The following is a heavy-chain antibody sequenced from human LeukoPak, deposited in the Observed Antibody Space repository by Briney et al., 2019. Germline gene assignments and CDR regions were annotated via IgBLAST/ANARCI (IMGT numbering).Heavy chain of an antibody. V-gene: IGHV4-38-2*02. J-gene: IGHJ4*02. CDR2: IYDSGST. D-gene: IGHD2-21*02. Sequence: SETLSLTCTVSGYSISSGHYWGWIRQPPGKGLEWIGSIYDSGSTYYNPSLKSRVTISVDTSKNQFSLKLSSVTAADTAVYYCARCGGDCYQFDYWGQGTLVTVSS. CDR3: ARCGGDCYQFDY. CDR1: GYSISSGHY.